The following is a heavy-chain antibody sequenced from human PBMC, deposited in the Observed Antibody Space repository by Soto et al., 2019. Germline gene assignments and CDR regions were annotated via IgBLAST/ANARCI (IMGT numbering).Heavy chain of an antibody. D-gene: IGHD2-2*02. V-gene: IGHV1-2*02. CDR1: GYTFTGYY. CDR3: ARVVDMVIVPAAVQPEGAVDG. CDR2: INPNSGGT. Sequence: ASVKASCKASGYTFTGYYLHWVRPAPGQGLEWMGWINPNSGGTNYAQKFQGRVTMTRDTSISTAYMELGGLRSDDTAVYYCARVVDMVIVPAAVQPEGAVDGWGQGTMVTVS. J-gene: IGHJ3*01.